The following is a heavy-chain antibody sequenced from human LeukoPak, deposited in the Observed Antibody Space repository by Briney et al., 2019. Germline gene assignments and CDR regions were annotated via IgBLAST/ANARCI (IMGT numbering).Heavy chain of an antibody. Sequence: PGGSLRLSCAASGFTFSSYGMRWVRQAPGKGLEWVAVISYDGSNKYYADSVKGRFTISRDNSKNTLYLQMNSLRAEDTAVYYCARGGRDYGDLRQGSDAFDIWGQGTMVTVSS. CDR1: GFTFSSYG. CDR2: ISYDGSNK. D-gene: IGHD4-17*01. CDR3: ARGGRDYGDLRQGSDAFDI. V-gene: IGHV3-30*03. J-gene: IGHJ3*02.